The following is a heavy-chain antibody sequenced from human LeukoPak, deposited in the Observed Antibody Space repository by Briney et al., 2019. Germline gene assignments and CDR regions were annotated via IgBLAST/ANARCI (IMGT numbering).Heavy chain of an antibody. CDR3: ARQPYSSSSGFY. V-gene: IGHV4-39*01. CDR1: GGSISSSSYY. J-gene: IGHJ4*02. CDR2: IYYSGST. D-gene: IGHD6-6*01. Sequence: SETLSLTCTVSGGSISSSSYYWGWIRQPPGKGLEWIGSIYYSGSTYYNPSLKSRVTISVDTSKNQFSLKLSSVTAADTAVYYCARQPYSSSSGFYWGQGTLVTVSS.